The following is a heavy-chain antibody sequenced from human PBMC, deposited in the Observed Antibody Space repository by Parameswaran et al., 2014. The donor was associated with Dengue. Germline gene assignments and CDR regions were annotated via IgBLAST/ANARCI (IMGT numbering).Heavy chain of an antibody. J-gene: IGHJ6*02. V-gene: IGHV3-20*04. CDR3: ARTIAAADTGYYYGMDV. Sequence: GGSLDSPVQPLDSPFDDYGMSWVRQAPGKGLEWVSGINWNGGSTGYADSVKGRFTISRDNAKNSLYLQMNSLRAEDTALYYCARTIAAADTGYYYGMDVWGQGTTVTVSS. CDR2: INWNGGST. D-gene: IGHD6-13*01. CDR1: DSPFDDYG.